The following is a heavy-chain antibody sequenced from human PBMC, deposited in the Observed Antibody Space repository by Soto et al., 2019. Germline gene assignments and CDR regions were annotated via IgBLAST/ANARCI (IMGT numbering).Heavy chain of an antibody. V-gene: IGHV1-2*02. J-gene: IGHJ6*02. CDR1: GYTFTGYY. CDR2: INPNSGGT. Sequence: ASVKVSCKASGYTFTGYYMHWVRQAPGQGLEWMGWINPNSGGTNYAQKFQGRVTMTRDTSISTAYMELSRLRSDDTAVYYCARSYSGRTIYYYYGMDVWGQGTTVTVSS. CDR3: ARSYSGRTIYYYYGMDV. D-gene: IGHD1-26*01.